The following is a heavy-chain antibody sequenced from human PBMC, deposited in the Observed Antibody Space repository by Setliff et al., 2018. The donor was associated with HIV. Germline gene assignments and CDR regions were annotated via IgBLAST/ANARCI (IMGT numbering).Heavy chain of an antibody. Sequence: ASVKVSCKASGYTFTDYNIHWVRQAPGQGLEWMGWINPKSGGTNYVQNFQGRVSMTRDTSITTAYMELNRLRSDDTAVYYCATLDYWGQGTLVTVSS. V-gene: IGHV1-2*02. CDR3: ATLDY. CDR1: GYTFTDYN. J-gene: IGHJ4*02. CDR2: INPKSGGT.